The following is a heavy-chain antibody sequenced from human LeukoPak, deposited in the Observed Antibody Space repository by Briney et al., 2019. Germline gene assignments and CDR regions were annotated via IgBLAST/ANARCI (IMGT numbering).Heavy chain of an antibody. CDR2: ISGSGGSA. CDR1: GFTFSSYA. CDR3: AKDGYGSGSMYYFDY. V-gene: IGHV3-23*01. D-gene: IGHD3-10*01. Sequence: PGGSLRLSCAASGFTFSSYAMSWVRQAPGKGLEWVSAISGSGGSAYYADSVKGRFTISRDNSKNTLYPQMNSLRAEDTAVYYCAKDGYGSGSMYYFDYWGQGTLVTVSS. J-gene: IGHJ4*02.